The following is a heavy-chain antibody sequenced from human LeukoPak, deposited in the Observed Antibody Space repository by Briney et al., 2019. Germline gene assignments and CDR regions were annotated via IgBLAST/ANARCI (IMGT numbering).Heavy chain of an antibody. CDR3: ARDLRPASTVVIPGEFDF. J-gene: IGHJ4*02. V-gene: IGHV1-2*02. CDR1: GYTFTSYY. Sequence: ASVKVSCKASGYTFTSYYMHWVRQAPGQGLEWMGWINPNTGGTNFAQRFQGRVTTTRDTSIRTTYMELSRLTSDDTAVYYCARDLRPASTVVIPGEFDFWAQGTLVTVSS. CDR2: INPNTGGT. D-gene: IGHD4-23*01.